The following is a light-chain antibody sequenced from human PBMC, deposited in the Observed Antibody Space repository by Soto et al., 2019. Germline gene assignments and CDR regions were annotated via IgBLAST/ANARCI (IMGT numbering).Light chain of an antibody. J-gene: IGKJ1*01. CDR1: QSVSKNY. CDR2: GAS. CDR3: QPYGSSGT. Sequence: EIVLTQSPGTLSLSPGERATLSCRASQSVSKNYLAWYQQKPGQAPRLLIYGASNRATGIPDRFSGIGSGTDFTLSISRMEPEDFAVYDCQPYGSSGTFGQGTKVDI. V-gene: IGKV3-20*01.